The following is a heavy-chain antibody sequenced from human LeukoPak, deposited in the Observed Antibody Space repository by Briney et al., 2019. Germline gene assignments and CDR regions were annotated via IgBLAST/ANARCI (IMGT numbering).Heavy chain of an antibody. CDR1: GFPFSSYG. CDR3: ARYYGDSYYFDY. Sequence: GRSLRLSCAASGFPFSSYGMHWVRQAPGKGLEWVALTWYDGSSKYYADSVKGRFTISRDNSKNTLYLQMNSLRGEDTAVYYCARYYGDSYYFDYWGQGTLVTVSS. CDR2: TWYDGSSK. D-gene: IGHD4-17*01. V-gene: IGHV3-33*01. J-gene: IGHJ4*02.